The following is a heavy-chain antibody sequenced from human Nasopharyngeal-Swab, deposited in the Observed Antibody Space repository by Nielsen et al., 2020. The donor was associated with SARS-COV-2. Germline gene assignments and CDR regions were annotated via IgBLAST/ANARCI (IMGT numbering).Heavy chain of an antibody. CDR2: IYPGDSDT. CDR1: GYSFTSYW. D-gene: IGHD4-17*01. V-gene: IGHV5-51*01. Sequence: GGSLRLSCKGSGYSFTSYWIGWVRQMPGKGLEWMGIIYPGDSDTRYSPSFQGQVTISADKSISTAYLQWSSLKASDTAMYYCARHTYGDYEGYGYAFDIWGQGTMVTVSS. J-gene: IGHJ3*02. CDR3: ARHTYGDYEGYGYAFDI.